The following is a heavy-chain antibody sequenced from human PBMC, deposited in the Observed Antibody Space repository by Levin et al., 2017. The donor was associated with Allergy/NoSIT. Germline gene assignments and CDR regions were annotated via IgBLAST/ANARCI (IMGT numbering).Heavy chain of an antibody. CDR1: GGSISSSSYY. V-gene: IGHV4-39*01. CDR3: ASYGGMVIAMEYFQH. CDR2: IYYSGST. J-gene: IGHJ1*01. Sequence: SETLSLTCTVSGGSISSSSYYWGWIRQPPGTGLEWIGSIYYSGSTYYNPSLKSRVTISVDTSKNQFSLKLSSVTAADTAVYYCASYGGMVIAMEYFQHWGQGTLVTVSS. D-gene: IGHD2-21*01.